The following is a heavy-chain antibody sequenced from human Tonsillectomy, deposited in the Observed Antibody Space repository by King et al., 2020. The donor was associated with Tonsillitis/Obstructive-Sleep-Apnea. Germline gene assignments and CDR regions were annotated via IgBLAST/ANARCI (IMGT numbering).Heavy chain of an antibody. CDR2: IYYSGST. V-gene: IGHV4-59*12. CDR1: GGSISSYY. CDR3: ARVRGVWFGELSKYYFDY. D-gene: IGHD3-10*01. J-gene: IGHJ4*02. Sequence: QLQESGPGLAKPSETLSLTCTVSGGSISSYYWSWIRQTPGKGLEWIGYIYYSGSTNYNPSLKSRVTISVDKSKNQFSLKLSSVTAADTAVYYCARVRGVWFGELSKYYFDYWGQGTLVTVSS.